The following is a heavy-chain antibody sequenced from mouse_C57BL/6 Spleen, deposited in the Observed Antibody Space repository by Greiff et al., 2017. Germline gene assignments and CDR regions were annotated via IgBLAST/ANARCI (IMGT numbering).Heavy chain of an antibody. V-gene: IGHV1-61*01. CDR1: GYTFTSYW. CDR2: IYPSDSET. CDR3: ARADDDDGFDY. J-gene: IGHJ2*01. Sequence: QVQLQQPGAELVRPGSSVKLSCKASGYTFTSYWMDWVKQRPGQGLEWIGNIYPSDSETHYNQKFKDKATLTVDKSSSTAYMQLSSLTSEDSAVYYCARADDDDGFDYWGQGTTLTVSS. D-gene: IGHD2-4*01.